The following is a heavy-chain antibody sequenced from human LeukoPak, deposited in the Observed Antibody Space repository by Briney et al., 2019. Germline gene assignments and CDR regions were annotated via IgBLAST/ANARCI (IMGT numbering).Heavy chain of an antibody. Sequence: SVKVSCKASGGTFSSYAISWVRQAPGQGLEWMGGIIPIFGTANYAQKFQGRVTITADESTSTAYMELSSLRSGDTAVYYCARGTYYYDSSGYYYGYYYYGMDVWGQGTTVTVSS. CDR1: GGTFSSYA. CDR3: ARGTYYYDSSGYYYGYYYYGMDV. J-gene: IGHJ6*02. D-gene: IGHD3-22*01. CDR2: IIPIFGTA. V-gene: IGHV1-69*13.